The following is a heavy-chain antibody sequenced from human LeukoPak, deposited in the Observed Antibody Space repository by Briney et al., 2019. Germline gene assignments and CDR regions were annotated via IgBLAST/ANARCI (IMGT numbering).Heavy chain of an antibody. CDR3: AKDSPRDYYDSSGYYAD. J-gene: IGHJ4*02. D-gene: IGHD3-22*01. Sequence: GGSLRLSGAASGFTFSSYSMNWVRQAPGKGLEWVAYIGSSSSTIFYADSVKGRFTISRDNAKNTLYLQMNSLRAEDTAVYYCAKDSPRDYYDSSGYYADWGQGTLVTVSS. CDR2: IGSSSSTI. V-gene: IGHV3-48*01. CDR1: GFTFSSYS.